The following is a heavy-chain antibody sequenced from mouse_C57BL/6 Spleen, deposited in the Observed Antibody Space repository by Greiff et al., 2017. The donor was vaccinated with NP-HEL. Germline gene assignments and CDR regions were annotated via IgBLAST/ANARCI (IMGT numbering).Heavy chain of an antibody. CDR3: ARADYDGSGYLDY. J-gene: IGHJ2*01. Sequence: EVQLVASEGGLVQPGSSMKLSCTASGFTFSDYYMAWVRQVPEKGLEWVANINYDGSSTYYLDSLKSRFIISRDNAKNILYLQMSSLKSEDTATYYGARADYDGSGYLDYWGQGTTLTVSS. V-gene: IGHV5-16*01. CDR1: GFTFSDYY. CDR2: INYDGSST. D-gene: IGHD1-1*01.